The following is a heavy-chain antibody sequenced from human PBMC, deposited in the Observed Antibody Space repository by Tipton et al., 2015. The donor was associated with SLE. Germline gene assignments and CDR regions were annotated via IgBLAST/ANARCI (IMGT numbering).Heavy chain of an antibody. Sequence: TLSLTCTVSGGSISSGGYYWSWIRQHPGKGLEWIGYIYYSGSTYYNPSLKSRVTISVDTSKNQFSLKLSSVTAADTAVYYCISSVFPPTYNWFDPWGQGTLVTVSS. J-gene: IGHJ5*02. D-gene: IGHD6-6*01. CDR1: GGSISSGGYY. CDR2: IYYSGST. V-gene: IGHV4-31*09. CDR3: ISSVFPPTYNWFDP.